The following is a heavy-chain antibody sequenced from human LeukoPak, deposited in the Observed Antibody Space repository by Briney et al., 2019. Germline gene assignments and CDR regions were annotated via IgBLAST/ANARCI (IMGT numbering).Heavy chain of an antibody. J-gene: IGHJ6*03. CDR3: ARDGNSWIQLWLSNYYYYYMDV. D-gene: IGHD5-18*01. V-gene: IGHV1-18*01. Sequence: ASVKVSCKASGYTFTSYGISWVRQAPGQGLEWMGWISAYNGNTNYAQKLQGRVTMTTDTSTSTAYMELRSLRSDDTAVYYCARDGNSWIQLWLSNYYYYYMDVWGKGTTVTISS. CDR1: GYTFTSYG. CDR2: ISAYNGNT.